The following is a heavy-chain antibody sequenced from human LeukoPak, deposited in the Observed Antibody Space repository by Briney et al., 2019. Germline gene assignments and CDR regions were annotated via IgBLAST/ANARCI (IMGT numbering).Heavy chain of an antibody. J-gene: IGHJ6*02. V-gene: IGHV1-46*01. CDR1: GYTFTSYS. CDR3: AKHAGMDV. CDR2: INPSGGST. Sequence: ASVKVSCKASGYTFTSYSMHWVRQAPGQGLEWMGIINPSGGSTSYAQKFQGRVTLTRDTSTSTVYMEMSSLRSEDTAVYYCAKHAGMDVWGQGTTVTVS.